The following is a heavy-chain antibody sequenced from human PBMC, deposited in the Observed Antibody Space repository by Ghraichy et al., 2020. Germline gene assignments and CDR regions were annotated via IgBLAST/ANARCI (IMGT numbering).Heavy chain of an antibody. V-gene: IGHV1-2*06. CDR1: GYTFTGYY. J-gene: IGHJ6*03. Sequence: GESLNISCKASGYTFTGYYIHWVRQAPGQGLEWMGRINPKSGGSNYAQKFQGRVTMTRDTSISSVYMELSRVTSDDTAVYYCAKASPPYCDGGSCYFMDVWGKGTTVTVSS. D-gene: IGHD2-15*01. CDR3: AKASPPYCDGGSCYFMDV. CDR2: INPKSGGS.